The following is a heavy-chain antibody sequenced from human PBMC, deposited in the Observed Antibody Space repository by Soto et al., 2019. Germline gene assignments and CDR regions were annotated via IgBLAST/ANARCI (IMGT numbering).Heavy chain of an antibody. Sequence: EVQLVESGGGLVKPGGSLRLSCAASGFTFSSYSMNWVRQAPGKGLEWVSSISSSSSYIYYADSVKGRFTISRDNAKNSLYLQMNSLRAEDTAVYYCARAGCSGGSCHYYYGRDVWGQGTTVTVSS. D-gene: IGHD2-15*01. CDR1: GFTFSSYS. J-gene: IGHJ6*02. V-gene: IGHV3-21*01. CDR3: ARAGCSGGSCHYYYGRDV. CDR2: ISSSSSYI.